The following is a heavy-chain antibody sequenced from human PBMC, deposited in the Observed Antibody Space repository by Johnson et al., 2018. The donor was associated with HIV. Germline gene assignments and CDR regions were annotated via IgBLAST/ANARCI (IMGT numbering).Heavy chain of an antibody. CDR1: GFSVSNYY. CDR2: LFSDGTT. CDR3: ARDELYRMYALTALDI. Sequence: VQLVESGGNLVQPGGSLRLSSAASGFSVSNYYMSWVRQAPGKGLEWVSVLFSDGTTYYADSVKGRFTISRDNAKNSLYLQMNSLRAEDTAKYYCARDELYRMYALTALDIWGQGTMVIVSS. D-gene: IGHD2-15*01. V-gene: IGHV3-66*01. J-gene: IGHJ3*02.